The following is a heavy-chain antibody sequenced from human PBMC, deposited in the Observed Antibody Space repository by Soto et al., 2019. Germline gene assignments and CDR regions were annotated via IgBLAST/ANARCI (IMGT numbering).Heavy chain of an antibody. Sequence: QAQLVQSGAEVKKPGASVKVSCKASGYTFYSHSISWVRQAPGQGLEWMGRISADNSNTKYAQKFRGRVTMTTDTSTSTVYMELRNLRSDDTAVYYCAMCIQQVYYYGMDVWGQGTTVTVSS. CDR2: ISADNSNT. J-gene: IGHJ6*02. CDR1: GYTFYSHS. D-gene: IGHD5-18*01. V-gene: IGHV1-18*01. CDR3: AMCIQQVYYYGMDV.